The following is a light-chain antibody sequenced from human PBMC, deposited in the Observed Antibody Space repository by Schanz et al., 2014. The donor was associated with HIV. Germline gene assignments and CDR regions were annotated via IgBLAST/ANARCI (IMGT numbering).Light chain of an antibody. Sequence: EIVLTQSPGTLSLSPGERATLSCRASQSIGSTYLAWYQQKPGQAPRLLIYGATSRATGIPGRFSGSGSGTDFTLTISRLEPEDFAVYYCQQYGSSPLTFGGGTKVELK. CDR3: QQYGSSPLT. CDR2: GAT. CDR1: QSIGSTY. V-gene: IGKV3-20*01. J-gene: IGKJ4*01.